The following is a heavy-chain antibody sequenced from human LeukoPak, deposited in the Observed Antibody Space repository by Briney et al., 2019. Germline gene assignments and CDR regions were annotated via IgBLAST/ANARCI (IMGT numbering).Heavy chain of an antibody. V-gene: IGHV1-46*01. J-gene: IGHJ4*02. Sequence: ASVKVSCKASGGTFSSYAISWVRQAPGQGLEWMGIINPSGGSTSYAQKFQGRVTMTRDTSTSTVYMELSSLRSEDTAVYYCARVSDSSRGGLDYWGQGTLVTVSS. CDR3: ARVSDSSRGGLDY. D-gene: IGHD3-22*01. CDR2: INPSGGST. CDR1: GGTFSSYA.